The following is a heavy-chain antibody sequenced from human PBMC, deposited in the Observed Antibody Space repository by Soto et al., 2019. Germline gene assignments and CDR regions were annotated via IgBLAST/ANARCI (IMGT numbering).Heavy chain of an antibody. V-gene: IGHV3-21*04. J-gene: IGHJ4*02. CDR1: GFTFTRYS. D-gene: IGHD3-3*01. CDR2: ISSTTNYI. Sequence: PGGSLRLSCAASGFTFTRYSMNWVRQAPGKGLEWVSSISSTTNYIYYGDSMKGRFTISRDNSKNTLYLQMNSLRAEDTAVYYCAKPGNDFWSGQGDYWGQGTLVTVSS. CDR3: AKPGNDFWSGQGDY.